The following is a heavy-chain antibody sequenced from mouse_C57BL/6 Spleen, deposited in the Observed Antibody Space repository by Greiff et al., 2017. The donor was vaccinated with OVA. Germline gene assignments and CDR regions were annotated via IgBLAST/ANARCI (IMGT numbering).Heavy chain of an antibody. CDR2: IRNKANGYTT. D-gene: IGHD1-1*01. J-gene: IGHJ2*01. V-gene: IGHV7-3*01. CDR1: GFTFTDYY. CDR3: ARYGDGSSYAFDY. Sequence: EVKLMESGGGLVQPGGSLSLSCAASGFTFTDYYMSWVRQPPGKALEWLGFIRNKANGYTTEYSASVKGRFTISRDNSQSILYLQMNALRAEDSATYYCARYGDGSSYAFDYWGQGTTLTVSS.